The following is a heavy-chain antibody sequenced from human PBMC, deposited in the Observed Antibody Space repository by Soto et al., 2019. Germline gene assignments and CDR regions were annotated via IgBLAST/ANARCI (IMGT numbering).Heavy chain of an antibody. CDR2: ISSSGSSI. CDR3: ARVRFGEWGYAMDV. D-gene: IGHD3-10*01. J-gene: IGHJ6*02. CDR1: GLTFSDCY. V-gene: IGHV3-11*01. Sequence: QVQLVESGGGLVKPGGSLRLSCAASGLTFSDCYMNWIRQAPGKGLEWVSYISSSGSSINYADSVKGRFTISRDNAKNSLYLQMNSLRAEVTAMYYCARVRFGEWGYAMDVWGQGTTVTVSS.